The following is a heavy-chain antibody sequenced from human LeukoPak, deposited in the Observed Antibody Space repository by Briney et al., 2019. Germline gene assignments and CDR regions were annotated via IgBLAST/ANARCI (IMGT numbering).Heavy chain of an antibody. V-gene: IGHV1-46*01. D-gene: IGHD6-19*01. Sequence: ASVKVSCKASGYTFTSYYMHWVRQAPGQGLEWLGIINPSGGSTSYAQKFQGRVTMTRNTSISTAYMELSSLRSEDTAVYYCARGLRVAGGYWGQGTLVTVSS. CDR1: GYTFTSYY. J-gene: IGHJ4*02. CDR2: INPSGGST. CDR3: ARGLRVAGGY.